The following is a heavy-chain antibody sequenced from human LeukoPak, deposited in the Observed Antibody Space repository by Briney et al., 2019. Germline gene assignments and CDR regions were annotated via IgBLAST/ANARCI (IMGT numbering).Heavy chain of an antibody. CDR3: ARDSITMIVVVTDSSDFDY. CDR2: ISAYNGNT. CDR1: GYTFTSYG. D-gene: IGHD3-22*01. Sequence: GASVKVSCKASGYTFTSYGISWVRQAPGQGLEWMGWISAYNGNTNYAQKLQGRVTMTTDTSTSTAYMELRSLRSDDTAVYYCARDSITMIVVVTDSSDFDYWGQGTLVTVSS. J-gene: IGHJ4*02. V-gene: IGHV1-18*01.